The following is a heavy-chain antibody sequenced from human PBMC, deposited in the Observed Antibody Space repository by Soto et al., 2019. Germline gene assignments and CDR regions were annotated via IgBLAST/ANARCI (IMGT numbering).Heavy chain of an antibody. CDR1: GGSISSGGYY. J-gene: IGHJ2*01. CDR2: IYYSGST. D-gene: IGHD2-15*01. CDR3: ARAGYCSGGSCYSVLWYFGL. V-gene: IGHV4-31*03. Sequence: QVQLQESGPGLVKPSQTLSLTCTVSGGSISSGGYYWSWIRQHPGKGLEWIGYIYYSGSTYYNPSLKSRVTISVDTSKNQFSLKLSSVTAADTAVYYCARAGYCSGGSCYSVLWYFGLWGRGTLVTVSS.